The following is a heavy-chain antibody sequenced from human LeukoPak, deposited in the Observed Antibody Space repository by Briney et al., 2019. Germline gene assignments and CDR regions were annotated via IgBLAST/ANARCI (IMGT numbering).Heavy chain of an antibody. CDR2: INPNSGGT. CDR1: GYTFTGYY. D-gene: IGHD3-3*01. J-gene: IGHJ5*02. Sequence: ASVKVSCKASGYTFTGYYMHWVRQAPGQGLEWMGWINPNSGGTNYAQKFQGRVTMTRDTSISTAYMELSRLRSDDTAVYYCAREGGAGYYDLFDPWGQGTLVTVSS. V-gene: IGHV1-2*02. CDR3: AREGGAGYYDLFDP.